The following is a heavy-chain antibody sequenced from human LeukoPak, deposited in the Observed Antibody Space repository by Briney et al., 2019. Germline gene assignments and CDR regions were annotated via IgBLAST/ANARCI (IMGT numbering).Heavy chain of an antibody. V-gene: IGHV3-48*04. CDR3: ARDYRYAFDN. J-gene: IGHJ4*02. D-gene: IGHD5-12*01. Sequence: GGSLRLSCAASGFTFSSYSMNWVRQAPGKGLEWISYIGISSGNTKYADSVKGRFAISADSAKNSLYLQMNSLRVEDTAVYYCARDYRYAFDNWGQGTLVTVSS. CDR1: GFTFSSYS. CDR2: IGISSGNT.